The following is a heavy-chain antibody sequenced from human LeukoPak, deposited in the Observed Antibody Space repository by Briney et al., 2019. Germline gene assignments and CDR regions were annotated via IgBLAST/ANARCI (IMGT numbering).Heavy chain of an antibody. CDR2: ISSSSSYI. V-gene: IGHV3-21*01. CDR1: GFTFSSYS. CDR3: ARDTGSYGGSYYGTLVY. J-gene: IGHJ4*02. Sequence: GGSLRLSCAASGFTFSSYSMNWVRQAPGKGLEWVSSISSSSSYIYYADSVKGRFTISRDNAKNSLYLQMNSLRAEDTAVYYCARDTGSYGGSYYGTLVYWGQGTLVTVSS. D-gene: IGHD1-26*01.